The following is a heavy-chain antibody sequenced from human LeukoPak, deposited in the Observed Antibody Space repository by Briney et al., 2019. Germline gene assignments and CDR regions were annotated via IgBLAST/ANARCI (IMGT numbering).Heavy chain of an antibody. CDR3: ARGGGLDV. CDR2: INHNGNVN. D-gene: IGHD3-16*01. J-gene: IGHJ6*02. Sequence: GGSLRLSCAASGFIFSSYWMNWARQAPGKGLEWVASINHNGNVNYYVDSVKGRFTISRDNAKNSLYLQMSNLRAEDTAVYFCARGGGLDVWGQGATVTVSS. V-gene: IGHV3-7*03. CDR1: GFIFSSYW.